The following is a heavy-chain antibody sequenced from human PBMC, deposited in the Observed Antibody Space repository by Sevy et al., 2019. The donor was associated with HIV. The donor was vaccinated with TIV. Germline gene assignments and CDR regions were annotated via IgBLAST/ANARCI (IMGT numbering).Heavy chain of an antibody. CDR2: IGADGAT. Sequence: GGSLRLSCAASGFTFSNHGMHWVRQVAGQGLEWVSAIGADGATYYPDSMKGRFTISRENAKNSLYLQMNSLTDGDTAVYYCAREAQTRYFWYFDLWGRGTLVTVSS. J-gene: IGHJ2*01. CDR3: AREAQTRYFWYFDL. CDR1: GFTFSNHG. V-gene: IGHV3-13*01. D-gene: IGHD1-1*01.